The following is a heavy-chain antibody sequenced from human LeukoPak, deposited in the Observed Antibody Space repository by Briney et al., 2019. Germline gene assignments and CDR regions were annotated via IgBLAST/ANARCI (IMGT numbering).Heavy chain of an antibody. Sequence: GGSLRLSCAASGFTFSSYSMNWVRQAPGKGLEGVSYISSSCSTIYYADSVKGRFTISRDNAKNSLYLQMNSLRAEDTAVYYCAVGYCSGGSCYFFDYWGQGTLVTVSS. CDR1: GFTFSSYS. D-gene: IGHD2-15*01. J-gene: IGHJ4*02. CDR2: ISSSCSTI. CDR3: AVGYCSGGSCYFFDY. V-gene: IGHV3-48*01.